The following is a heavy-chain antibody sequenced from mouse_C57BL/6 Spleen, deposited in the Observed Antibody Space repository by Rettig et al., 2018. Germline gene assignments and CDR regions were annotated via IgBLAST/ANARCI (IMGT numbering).Heavy chain of an antibody. J-gene: IGHJ3*01. CDR3: ARSRSNYWFAY. D-gene: IGHD2-5*01. CDR2: IDPEDGET. Sequence: HWVKQRTEQGLEWIGRIDPEDGETKYAPKFQGKATITADTSSNTAYLQLSSLTSEDTAVYYCARSRSNYWFAYWGQGTLVTVSA. V-gene: IGHV14-2*01.